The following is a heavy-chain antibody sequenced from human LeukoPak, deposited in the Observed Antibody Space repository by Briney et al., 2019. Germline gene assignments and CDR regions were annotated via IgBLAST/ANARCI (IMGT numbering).Heavy chain of an antibody. CDR1: GYTFTGYY. CDR2: ISAYNGNT. J-gene: IGHJ6*02. V-gene: IGHV1-18*04. D-gene: IGHD2-15*01. CDR3: ARKVGYCSGGSCYSGDYYFGMDV. Sequence: GASVKVSCKASGYTFTGYYMHWVRQAPGQGLEWMGWISAYNGNTNYAQKLQGRVTMTTDTSTSTAYMELRSLRSDDTAVYYCARKVGYCSGGSCYSGDYYFGMDVWGQGTTVTVPS.